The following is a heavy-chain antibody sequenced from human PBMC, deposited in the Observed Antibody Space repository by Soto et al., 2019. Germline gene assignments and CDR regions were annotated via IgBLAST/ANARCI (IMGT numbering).Heavy chain of an antibody. Sequence: GGSLRLSCAASGFTFSSYAMSWVRQAPGKGLEWVSAISGSGDSTYYAGSVRGRFTISRDNSKNTLDLQMNSLRAEDMAVYYCAKRWQGVESNWGRGTLVTVSS. CDR2: ISGSGDST. J-gene: IGHJ4*02. CDR3: AKRWQGVESN. V-gene: IGHV3-23*01. CDR1: GFTFSSYA. D-gene: IGHD1-1*01.